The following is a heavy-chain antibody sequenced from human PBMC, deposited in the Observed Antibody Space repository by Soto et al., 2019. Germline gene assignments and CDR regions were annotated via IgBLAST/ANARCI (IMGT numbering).Heavy chain of an antibody. CDR2: ISSDGSTI. CDR3: ARTDRDPYFYYYGLEV. CDR1: EFTLSDYY. V-gene: IGHV3-11*01. D-gene: IGHD2-15*01. J-gene: IGHJ6*02. Sequence: QVLLVESGGGLVKPGGSLRLSCAASEFTLSDYYMNWIRQAPGKGLECVSYISSDGSTIYYADSVKGRFTISRDNAKNSLYLQMDSLRAEDTAVYYCARTDRDPYFYYYGLEVCGQGTTVIVS.